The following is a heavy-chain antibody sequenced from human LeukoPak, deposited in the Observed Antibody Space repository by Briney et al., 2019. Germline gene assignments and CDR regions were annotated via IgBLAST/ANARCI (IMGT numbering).Heavy chain of an antibody. Sequence: PGGSLRLSCAASGFTFSSYWMSWVRQAPGKGLEWVANIKQDGSEKYYVDSVKGRFTISRDNAKNSLYLQMNSLRAEDTAVYYCARESLPANPFFDYWGQGTLVTVSS. CDR3: ARESLPANPFFDY. CDR2: IKQDGSEK. CDR1: GFTFSSYW. J-gene: IGHJ4*02. V-gene: IGHV3-7*01. D-gene: IGHD2-2*01.